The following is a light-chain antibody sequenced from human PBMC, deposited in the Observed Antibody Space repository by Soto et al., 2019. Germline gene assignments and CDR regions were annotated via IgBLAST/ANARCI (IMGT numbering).Light chain of an antibody. V-gene: IGLV2-23*01. CDR2: EGS. CDR3: CSYAGSYV. J-gene: IGLJ1*01. Sequence: QSVLTQPASVSGSPGHSITISCTGTSSDVGSYNLVSWYQQHPGKAPKPMIYEGSKRPSGVSNRFSGSKSGNTASLTISGLQAEDEADYYCCSYAGSYVFGTGTKVTVL. CDR1: SSDVGSYNL.